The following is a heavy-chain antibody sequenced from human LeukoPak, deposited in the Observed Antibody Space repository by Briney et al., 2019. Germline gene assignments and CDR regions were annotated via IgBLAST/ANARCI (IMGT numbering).Heavy chain of an antibody. V-gene: IGHV1-2*02. J-gene: IGHJ4*02. CDR2: INPNSGGT. CDR3: ARAERGHSYGPHFDY. D-gene: IGHD5-18*01. Sequence: GASVKVSCKASGFTFTAYHMHWVRQAPGQGLEWMGWINPNSGGTNYAQKFQGRVTMTRDTSISTAYMELSGLRSDDTAVYYCARAERGHSYGPHFDYWGQGTLVTVSS. CDR1: GFTFTAYH.